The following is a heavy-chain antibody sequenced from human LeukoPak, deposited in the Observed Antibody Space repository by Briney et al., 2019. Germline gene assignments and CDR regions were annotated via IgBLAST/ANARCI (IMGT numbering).Heavy chain of an antibody. Sequence: SETLSLTCTVSVGSVSNYYWSWLRQPPGQGLEWIGYIYYSGSTNYNPSLKSRVTISVDTSKNQFSLKLSSVTAADTAVYYCARGVYGDYLDYWGQGTLVTVSS. CDR1: VGSVSNYY. CDR2: IYYSGST. V-gene: IGHV4-59*02. CDR3: ARGVYGDYLDY. D-gene: IGHD4-17*01. J-gene: IGHJ4*02.